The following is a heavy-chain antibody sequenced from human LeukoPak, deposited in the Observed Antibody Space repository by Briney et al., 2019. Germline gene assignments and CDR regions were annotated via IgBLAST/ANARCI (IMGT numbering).Heavy chain of an antibody. CDR3: ARGTYYYKNYGMDV. V-gene: IGHV4-59*08. Sequence: SETLSLTCTVSGGSISSYYWSWIRQPPGKGLEWIGYIYYSGSTNYNPSLKSRVTISVDTSKNQFSLKLSSVTAADTAVYYCARGTYYYKNYGMDVWGQGTTVTVSS. CDR2: IYYSGST. CDR1: GGSISSYY. J-gene: IGHJ6*02. D-gene: IGHD1-1*01.